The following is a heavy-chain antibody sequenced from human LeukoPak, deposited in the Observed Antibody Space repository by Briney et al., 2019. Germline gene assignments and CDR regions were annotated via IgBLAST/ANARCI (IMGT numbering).Heavy chain of an antibody. CDR2: ISSSSSTI. J-gene: IGHJ4*02. Sequence: GGSLRLSCAASGFTFSSYSMNWVRQAPGKGLEWVSYISSSSSTIYYADSVKGRFTISRDNAKNSLYLQMTSLRAEDTAVYYCARDHSSSWYPIDYWGQGTLVTVSS. V-gene: IGHV3-48*01. CDR1: GFTFSSYS. D-gene: IGHD6-13*01. CDR3: ARDHSSSWYPIDY.